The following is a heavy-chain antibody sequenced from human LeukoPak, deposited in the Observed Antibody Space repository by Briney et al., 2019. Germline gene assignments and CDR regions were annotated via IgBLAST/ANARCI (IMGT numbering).Heavy chain of an antibody. Sequence: SETLSLTCTVSGGSISSSSYYWGWIRQPPGKGLEWIGSIYYSGSTYYNPSLKSRVTISVDTSKNQFSLKLSSVTAADTAVYCAGVYSSGWGFFDYWGQGTLVTVSS. CDR3: GVYSSGWGFFDY. CDR2: IYYSGST. J-gene: IGHJ4*02. CDR1: GGSISSSSYY. V-gene: IGHV4-39*01. D-gene: IGHD6-19*01.